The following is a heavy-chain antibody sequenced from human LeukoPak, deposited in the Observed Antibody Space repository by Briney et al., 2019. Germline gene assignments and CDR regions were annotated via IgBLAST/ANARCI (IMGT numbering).Heavy chain of an antibody. CDR3: ARDGGGGYVRSDY. Sequence: PGGSLRLSCAASGFTFSSYSMNWVRQAPGKGLEWVSSISSSSSYIYYADSVKGRFTISRDNAKNSLYLQMNSLRAEDTAVYYCARDGGGGYVRSDYWGQGTLVTVSS. J-gene: IGHJ4*02. D-gene: IGHD5-12*01. V-gene: IGHV3-21*01. CDR2: ISSSSSYI. CDR1: GFTFSSYS.